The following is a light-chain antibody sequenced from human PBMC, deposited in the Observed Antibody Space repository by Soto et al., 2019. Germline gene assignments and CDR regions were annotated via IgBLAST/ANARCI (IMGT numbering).Light chain of an antibody. CDR3: CSYAGSITYV. CDR1: SSDVGSYNL. V-gene: IGLV2-23*01. CDR2: EGS. Sequence: QSVLTQPASVSGSPGQSITISCTGTSSDVGSYNLVSWYQQHPGKAPKLMIYEGSKRPSGVSNRFSGSKSGNTASLTISGLQAEDEADYYCCSYAGSITYVFGTVNKVTV. J-gene: IGLJ1*01.